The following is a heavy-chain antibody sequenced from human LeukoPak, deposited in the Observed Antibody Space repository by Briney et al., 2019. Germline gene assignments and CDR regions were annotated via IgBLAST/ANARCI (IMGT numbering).Heavy chain of an antibody. CDR3: ARGSVAVAGNWFDP. Sequence: GSSVKVSCKASGGTFSSYAISWVRQAPGQGLEWMGGIIPIIGTANYAQKFQGRVTITTDESTSTAYMELSSLRSEDTAVYYCARGSVAVAGNWFDPWGQGTLVTVSS. V-gene: IGHV1-69*05. CDR1: GGTFSSYA. J-gene: IGHJ5*02. CDR2: IIPIIGTA. D-gene: IGHD6-19*01.